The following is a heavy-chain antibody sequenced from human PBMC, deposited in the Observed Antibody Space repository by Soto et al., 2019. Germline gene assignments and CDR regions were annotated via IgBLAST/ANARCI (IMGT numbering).Heavy chain of an antibody. CDR1: GSYTSCSSYF. V-gene: IGHV4-39*01. D-gene: IGHD6-13*01. J-gene: IGHJ4*02. CDR3: ARLWGSWSYFDY. CDR2: IYYSGST. Sequence: NPSATLTSTCTLTGSYTSCSSYFWGWIRKPPGKGLEWIGSIYYSGSTYYNQSLKSRVTISVDTSKNQFSLKLSSVTAADTAVYYCARLWGSWSYFDYWGQATLVTVS.